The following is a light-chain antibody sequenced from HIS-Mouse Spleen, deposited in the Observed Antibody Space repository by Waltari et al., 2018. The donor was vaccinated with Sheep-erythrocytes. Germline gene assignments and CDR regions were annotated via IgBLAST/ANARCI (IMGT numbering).Light chain of an antibody. V-gene: IGLV2-23*01. CDR1: SRDVGSYNL. J-gene: IGLJ1*01. Sequence: QSALTQPASVSGSPGPSITISCTGTSRDVGSYNLVSWYQQPPGKAPKLMIYEGSKRPSGVSNRFSGSKSGNTASLTISGLQAEDEADYYCCSYAGSSTFYVFGTGTKVTVL. CDR3: CSYAGSSTFYV. CDR2: EGS.